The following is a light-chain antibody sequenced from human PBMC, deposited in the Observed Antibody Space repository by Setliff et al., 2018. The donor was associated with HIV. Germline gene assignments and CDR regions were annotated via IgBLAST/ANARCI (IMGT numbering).Light chain of an antibody. Sequence: SVLAQPPSVSAASGQKVTISCSGTLSNIGTTYVSWYKQLPGRAPKLLLYDNDKRPSDTPDRFSGSKYGTSAILDITALQTGDEADYYCGTWDNGLNNFVFGAGTKVIVL. CDR1: LSNIGTTY. V-gene: IGLV1-51*01. CDR3: GTWDNGLNNFV. CDR2: DND. J-gene: IGLJ1*01.